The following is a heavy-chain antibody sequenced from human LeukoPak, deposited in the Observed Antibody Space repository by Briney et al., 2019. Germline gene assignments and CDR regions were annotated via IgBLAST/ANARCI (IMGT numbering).Heavy chain of an antibody. CDR2: TYYRSTWYN. D-gene: IGHD2-2*01. J-gene: IGHJ5*02. CDR1: GDSVSSNSVT. CDR3: ARRLTQYDCFDP. Sequence: SQTLSLTCAISGDSVSSNSVTWNWIRQSPSRGLEWLGRTYYRSTWYNDYAVSVRGRITVNPDTSKNQFSLHLNSVTPEDTAVYYCARRLTQYDCFDPWGQGILVTASS. V-gene: IGHV6-1*01.